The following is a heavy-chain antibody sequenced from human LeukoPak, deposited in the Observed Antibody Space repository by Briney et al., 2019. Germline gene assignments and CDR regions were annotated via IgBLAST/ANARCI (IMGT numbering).Heavy chain of an antibody. J-gene: IGHJ4*02. CDR2: IYYSGTT. Sequence: PSETLSLTCTVSGGSISSGAYFWSWIRQHPGKGLEWIGFIYYSGTTYYNPSLKSRVTLSKDTSKNHLSLTLSSVTAADTAVYYCARAHGSGGDYFDHWGQGTLVTVSS. D-gene: IGHD5-12*01. CDR1: GGSISSGAYF. V-gene: IGHV4-31*03. CDR3: ARAHGSGGDYFDH.